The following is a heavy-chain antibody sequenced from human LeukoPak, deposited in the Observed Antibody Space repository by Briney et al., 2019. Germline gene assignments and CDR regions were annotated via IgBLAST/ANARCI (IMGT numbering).Heavy chain of an antibody. Sequence: PSETLSLTCAVYGGSFSGYYWSWIRQPPGKGLEWIGEINHSGSTNYNPSLKSRVTISVDTSKNQYSLKLSSVTAADTAVYYCARGLEYQLRHYYYYGMDVWGQGTTVTVSS. CDR3: ARGLEYQLRHYYYYGMDV. V-gene: IGHV4-34*01. CDR2: INHSGST. J-gene: IGHJ6*02. CDR1: GGSFSGYY. D-gene: IGHD2-2*01.